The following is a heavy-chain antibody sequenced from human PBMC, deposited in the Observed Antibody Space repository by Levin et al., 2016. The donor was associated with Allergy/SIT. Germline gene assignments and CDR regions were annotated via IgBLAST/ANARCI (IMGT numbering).Heavy chain of an antibody. V-gene: IGHV3-23*01. D-gene: IGHD3-22*01. J-gene: IGHJ3*02. Sequence: GGSLRLSCAASGFTFSSYAMSWVRQAPGKGLEWVSAISGSGGSTYYADSVKGRFTISRDNSKNTLYLQMNSLRAEDTAVYYCAKGQARVVITPDAFDIWGQGTMVTVSS. CDR2: ISGSGGST. CDR3: AKGQARVVITPDAFDI. CDR1: GFTFSSYA.